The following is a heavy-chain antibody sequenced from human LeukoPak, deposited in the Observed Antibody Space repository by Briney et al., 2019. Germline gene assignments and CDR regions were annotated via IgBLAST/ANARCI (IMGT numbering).Heavy chain of an antibody. V-gene: IGHV3-74*01. J-gene: IGHJ4*02. CDR2: INDDGSLT. CDR1: GFTFSSYW. Sequence: PGGSLRLSCEASGFTFSSYWMHWVRQAPGKGLVWVSRINDDGSLTDYADSVKGRFTISRDNAKNTLDLQMNGLRAEDTAVYYCARDGPLGKGDYWGQGTLVTVSS. CDR3: ARDGPLGKGDY. D-gene: IGHD3-16*01.